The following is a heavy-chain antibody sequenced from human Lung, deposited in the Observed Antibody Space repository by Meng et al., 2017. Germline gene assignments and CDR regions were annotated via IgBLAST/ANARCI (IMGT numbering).Heavy chain of an antibody. CDR1: DGPISSSNW. D-gene: IGHD6-19*01. V-gene: IGHV4-4*02. J-gene: IGHJ4*02. CDR3: ARRGLWLDPQNFDY. Sequence: QVQLRGAAQGQGKPSGPVSLRCAVSDGPISSSNWWGLVCQPPGKGLEWIGEIYHSGSTNYNPSLKIRVTISVDKSKNQFSLKLSSVTAADTAVYYCARRGLWLDPQNFDYWGQGTLVTVSS. CDR2: IYHSGST.